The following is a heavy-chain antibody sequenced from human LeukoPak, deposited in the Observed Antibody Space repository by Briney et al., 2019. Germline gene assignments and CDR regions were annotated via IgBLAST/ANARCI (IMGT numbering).Heavy chain of an antibody. D-gene: IGHD3-22*01. CDR3: ASDSRGPDY. Sequence: GRSLRLSCAASGFTFSNYDMGWVRQAPGRGLDWVAVVSYDGSDKYYADSVKGRFTISRDNSKNTLYLQITDLRVEDTAVYYCASDSRGPDYWGQGALVTVSS. CDR2: VSYDGSDK. J-gene: IGHJ4*02. CDR1: GFTFSNYD. V-gene: IGHV3-33*05.